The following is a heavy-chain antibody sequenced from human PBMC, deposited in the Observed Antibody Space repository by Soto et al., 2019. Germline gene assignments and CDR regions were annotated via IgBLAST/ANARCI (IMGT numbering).Heavy chain of an antibody. D-gene: IGHD6-13*01. J-gene: IGHJ4*02. CDR1: GYVFTSYW. CDR2: IFPGDSDT. V-gene: IGHV5-51*01. Sequence: PGESLKISCKGSGYVFTSYWIGWVRQMPGKCLEYMGIIFPGDSDTRYSPSFQGQVTISVDKSITTAYLQWSSLKASDTAIYYCATQAYSSSRSPFDYWGRGTLVTVSS. CDR3: ATQAYSSSRSPFDY.